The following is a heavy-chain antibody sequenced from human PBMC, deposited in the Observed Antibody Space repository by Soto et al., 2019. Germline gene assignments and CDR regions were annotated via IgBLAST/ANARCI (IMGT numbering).Heavy chain of an antibody. V-gene: IGHV3-7*01. J-gene: IGHJ4*02. CDR2: IKQDGSEK. CDR1: GFTFSSYW. Sequence: EVQLVESGGGLVQPGGSLRLSCAASGFTFSSYWMSWVRQAPGKGLEWVANIKQDGSEKYYVDSVKGRFTISRDNAKNSLYLQMNSLRAEDTAVYYCARGGFDSSGYYVFYFDSWGQGTLVTVSS. CDR3: ARGGFDSSGYYVFYFDS. D-gene: IGHD3-22*01.